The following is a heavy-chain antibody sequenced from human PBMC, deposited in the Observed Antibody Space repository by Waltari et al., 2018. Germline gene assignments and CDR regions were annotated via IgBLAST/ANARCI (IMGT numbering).Heavy chain of an antibody. Sequence: QVQLVQSGAEVKKPGASVKVSCKASGYTFTSCGISWVRPAPGQGLEWMGWISAYNGNTNYAQKLQGRVTMTTDTSTSTAYMELRSLRSDDTAVYYCARAGYCSSTSCWGYFDYWGQGTLVTVSS. CDR3: ARAGYCSSTSCWGYFDY. V-gene: IGHV1-18*01. D-gene: IGHD2-2*03. CDR1: GYTFTSCG. J-gene: IGHJ4*02. CDR2: ISAYNGNT.